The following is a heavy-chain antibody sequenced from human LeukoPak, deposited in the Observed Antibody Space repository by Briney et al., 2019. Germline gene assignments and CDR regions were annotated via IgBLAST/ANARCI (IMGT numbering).Heavy chain of an antibody. D-gene: IGHD3-16*01. CDR1: GFTFSAYW. J-gene: IGHJ4*02. CDR2: IEQDGSEK. Sequence: PGGSLRLSCVASGFTFSAYWMSWVRQAPGKGLEWVAHIEQDGSEKYSVDPVKGQFTISRDNAKNSLYLQMNSLRAEDTAVYYCARGGFGYVYFDYWGQGTLVTVSS. CDR3: ARGGFGYVYFDY. V-gene: IGHV3-7*01.